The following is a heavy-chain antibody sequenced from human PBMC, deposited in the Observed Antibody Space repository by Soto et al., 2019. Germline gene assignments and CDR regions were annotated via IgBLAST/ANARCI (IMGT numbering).Heavy chain of an antibody. CDR2: IYWDDDK. Sequence: QITLKESGPPLVKPTQTLTLTCSFSGFSLSTSEVGVGWIRQPPGKVLEWLAIIYWDDDKRYSPSLKSRLTITKDTSENQVVLTMTNMDPVDTATYYCAHRPIARSGGGFDFWGQGTMVTVSS. V-gene: IGHV2-5*02. D-gene: IGHD3-16*01. J-gene: IGHJ3*01. CDR1: GFSLSTSEVG. CDR3: AHRPIARSGGGFDF.